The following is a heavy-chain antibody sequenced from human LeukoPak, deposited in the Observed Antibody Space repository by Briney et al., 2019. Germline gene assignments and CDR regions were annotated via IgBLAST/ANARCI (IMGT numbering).Heavy chain of an antibody. CDR1: GGSISSYY. D-gene: IGHD6-13*01. Sequence: PSETLSLTCTVSGGSISSYYWSWIRQPPGKGLEWIGYIYYSGNTNYNPPLKIRVTISLDPSRNQFSLKLGSVTAADTAVYYCARRARATAGGDYFDYWGQGTLVTVSS. J-gene: IGHJ4*02. CDR2: IYYSGNT. V-gene: IGHV4-59*08. CDR3: ARRARATAGGDYFDY.